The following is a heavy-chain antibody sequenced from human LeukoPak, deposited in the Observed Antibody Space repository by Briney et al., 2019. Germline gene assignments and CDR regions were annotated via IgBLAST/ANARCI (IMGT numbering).Heavy chain of an antibody. CDR3: ARHGSYGDYVFGY. D-gene: IGHD4-17*01. CDR1: GGSISSSSYY. V-gene: IGHV4-39*01. Sequence: SETLSLTCTVPGGSISSSSYYWGWIRQPPGKGLEWIGSIYYSGSTYYNPSLKSRVTISVDTSKNQFSLKLSSVTAADTAVYYCARHGSYGDYVFGYWGQGTLVTVSS. J-gene: IGHJ4*02. CDR2: IYYSGST.